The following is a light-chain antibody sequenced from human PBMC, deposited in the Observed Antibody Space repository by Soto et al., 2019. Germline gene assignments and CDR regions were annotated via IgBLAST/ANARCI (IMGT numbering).Light chain of an antibody. J-gene: IGKJ4*01. CDR3: QQFSGSVT. CDR2: GAS. Sequence: EVVLTQSPGTLSLSPGERATLSCRASQSVRSTYLAWYQQKPGQAPRLLIYGASKRQRGVPDRFSGGGSETAFTLTISSLEPEDFAVYYCQQFSGSVTFGGGTRVDIK. V-gene: IGKV3-20*01. CDR1: QSVRSTY.